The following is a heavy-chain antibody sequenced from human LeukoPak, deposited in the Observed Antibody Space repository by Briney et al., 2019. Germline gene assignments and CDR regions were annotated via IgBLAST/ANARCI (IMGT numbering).Heavy chain of an antibody. D-gene: IGHD6-6*01. Sequence: SETLSLTCTVSGGSISSYYWSWIRQPPGKGLEWIGYIHYSGSTKYNPSLKSRVTISVDTSKNHSSLKLTSVTAADTAVYYCARMYTSSSYFDSWGQGTLVTVSS. V-gene: IGHV4-59*08. CDR3: ARMYTSSSYFDS. CDR1: GGSISSYY. J-gene: IGHJ4*02. CDR2: IHYSGST.